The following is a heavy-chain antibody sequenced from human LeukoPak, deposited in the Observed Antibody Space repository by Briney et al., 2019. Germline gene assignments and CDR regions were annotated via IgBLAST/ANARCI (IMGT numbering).Heavy chain of an antibody. CDR1: GYIFTDYW. CDR2: IYPDDSDT. CDR3: ARGAPIFYYFES. J-gene: IGHJ4*02. V-gene: IGHV5-51*01. Sequence: NRGESLKISCKTSGYIFTDYWIGWVRQVPGKGLEWMGIIYPDDSDTRYSPSFQGQVTISADKSTSTAYLQWSSLKASDTATYYCARGAPIFYYFESWGQGTLVSVSA.